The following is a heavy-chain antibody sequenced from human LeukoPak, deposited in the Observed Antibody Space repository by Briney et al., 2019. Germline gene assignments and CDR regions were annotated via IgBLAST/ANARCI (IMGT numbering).Heavy chain of an antibody. V-gene: IGHV4-30-2*01. J-gene: IGHJ4*02. CDR2: IYHSGST. CDR3: ARGSGGIYYGGIDY. D-gene: IGHD1-26*01. CDR1: GGSISSDGYS. Sequence: SQTLSLTCAVSGGSISSDGYSWSWIRQPPGKGLEWIGYIYHSGSTYYNPSLESRATISVDRSKNQFSLNLSSATAADTAVYYCARGSGGIYYGGIDYWGQGTLVTVSS.